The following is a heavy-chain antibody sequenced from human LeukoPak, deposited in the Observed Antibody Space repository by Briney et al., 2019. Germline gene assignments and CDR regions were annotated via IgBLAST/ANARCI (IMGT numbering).Heavy chain of an antibody. CDR2: IYYSGST. D-gene: IGHD3-22*01. CDR3: ARRTYYYDSSGYYYFDY. V-gene: IGHV4-39*01. J-gene: IGHJ4*02. CDR1: GGSISSSSYY. Sequence: SETLSLTCTVSGGSISSSSYYWGWIRQPPGKGLEWIGSIYYSGSTYYNPSLKSRVTISVDTSKNQFSLKLSSVTAADTAVYYCARRTYYYDSSGYYYFDYWGQGTLVTVSS.